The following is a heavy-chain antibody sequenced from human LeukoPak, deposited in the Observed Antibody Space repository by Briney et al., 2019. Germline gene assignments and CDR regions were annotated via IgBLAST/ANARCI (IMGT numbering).Heavy chain of an antibody. CDR1: GFTFSSYA. D-gene: IGHD3-10*01. CDR2: ISGSGGST. CDR3: ATPPPAGITMVRGVSPYDY. Sequence: GGSLRLSCAASGFTFSSYAMSWVRQAPGKGLEWVSAISGSGGSTYYADSVKGRFTISRDNSTNTLYLQMNSLRAEDTAVYYCATPPPAGITMVRGVSPYDYWGQGTLVTISS. V-gene: IGHV3-23*01. J-gene: IGHJ4*02.